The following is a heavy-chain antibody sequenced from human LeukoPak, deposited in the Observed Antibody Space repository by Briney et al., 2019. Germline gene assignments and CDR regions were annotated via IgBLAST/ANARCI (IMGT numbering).Heavy chain of an antibody. D-gene: IGHD4-23*01. V-gene: IGHV4-34*01. CDR3: TSLRNGWELTD. CDR2: INHSGST. Sequence: SETLSLTCAVYGGSFSGYYWSWIRQPPGKGLEWIGEINHSGSTNYNPSLKSRVTISVDTSKNQFSLKLSSVTAADTAVYYCTSLRNGWELTDWGQGTLVTVSS. J-gene: IGHJ4*02. CDR1: GGSFSGYY.